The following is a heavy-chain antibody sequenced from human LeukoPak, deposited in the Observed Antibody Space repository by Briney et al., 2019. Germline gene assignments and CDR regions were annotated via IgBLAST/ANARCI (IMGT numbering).Heavy chain of an antibody. D-gene: IGHD2-8*01. J-gene: IGHJ4*02. CDR3: ARARCCTSGTSYSDY. CDR1: GFTFSTYW. V-gene: IGHV3-74*01. CDR2: INGDGSDT. Sequence: GGSLRLSCAASGFTFSTYWMQWVRQAPGKGLVWVSRINGDGSDTIYADSVKGRFTISRDNAKNTLYLQMNSLRADDTAVYYCARARCCTSGTSYSDYWGQGTLVTVSS.